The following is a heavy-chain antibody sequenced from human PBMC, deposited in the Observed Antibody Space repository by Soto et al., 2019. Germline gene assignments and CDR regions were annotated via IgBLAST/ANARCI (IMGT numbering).Heavy chain of an antibody. V-gene: IGHV1-46*01. D-gene: IGHD2-21*01. CDR2: INPSGGST. CDR1: GYTVTNYY. Sequence: ASVKVSCKASGYTVTNYYMHCVRQAPGQGLEWMGIINPSGGSTSYAQKFQGRVTMTRDTSTSTVYMELSSLRSEDTAVYYCARSRNGLIDYWGQGTLVTVSS. J-gene: IGHJ4*02. CDR3: ARSRNGLIDY.